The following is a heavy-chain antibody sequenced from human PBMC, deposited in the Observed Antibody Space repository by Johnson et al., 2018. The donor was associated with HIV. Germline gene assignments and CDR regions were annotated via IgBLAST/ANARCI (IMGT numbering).Heavy chain of an antibody. CDR3: ANDYRTSTWSVPHAFDI. V-gene: IGHV3-30*18. Sequence: QVQLVESGGGVVQPGGSLKLACAASGFTFSSYGMHWVRQAPGKGLEWVAVISYDGSNKYHADSVKGRFTISRDNSKNTLYLQMINLRAEDTAVYYCANDYRTSTWSVPHAFDIWGQGTMVPVSS. CDR2: ISYDGSNK. D-gene: IGHD2-8*01. CDR1: GFTFSSYG. J-gene: IGHJ3*02.